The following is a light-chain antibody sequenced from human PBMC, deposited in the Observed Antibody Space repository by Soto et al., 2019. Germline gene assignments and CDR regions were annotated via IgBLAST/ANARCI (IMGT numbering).Light chain of an antibody. Sequence: DIQMTQSPSTLSASVGDRVTVTCRASQDVGSFLAWYQQKPGKAPKLLIYLASRLESGVPSRFSGSGSGTEFTLPISGLQPDDFATYFCQQYNSHSFYTFGQGTKLEIK. CDR2: LAS. J-gene: IGKJ2*01. V-gene: IGKV1-5*03. CDR1: QDVGSF. CDR3: QQYNSHSFYT.